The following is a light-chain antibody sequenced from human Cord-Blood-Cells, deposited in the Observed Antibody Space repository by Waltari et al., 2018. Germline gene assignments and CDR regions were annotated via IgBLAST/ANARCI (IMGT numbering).Light chain of an antibody. CDR3: QQYDNLPLT. V-gene: IGKV1-33*01. CDR2: DAS. J-gene: IGKJ4*01. Sequence: DIQMTKSPSSLSASGGERVTITCQASQDISNYLNWYQQKPGKAPKLLIYDASNLETGVPSRFSGSGSGTDFTFTISSLQPEDIATYYCQQYDNLPLTFGGGTKVEIK. CDR1: QDISNY.